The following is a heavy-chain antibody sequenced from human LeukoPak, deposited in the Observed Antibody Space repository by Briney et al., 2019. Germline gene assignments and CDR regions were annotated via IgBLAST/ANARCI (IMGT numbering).Heavy chain of an antibody. CDR2: ISNDGSRK. CDR1: GFTFSRRG. V-gene: IGHV3-30*03. Sequence: GGSLRLSCAPSGFTFSRRGMHWVRQAPGKGLEWVAIISNDGSRKYDAHSVEGRFTISRDNSKNTLYLQMDSLRAEDTAVYYCARDRAWNYFDYWGQGTLVTVSS. CDR3: ARDRAWNYFDY. D-gene: IGHD3-3*01. J-gene: IGHJ4*02.